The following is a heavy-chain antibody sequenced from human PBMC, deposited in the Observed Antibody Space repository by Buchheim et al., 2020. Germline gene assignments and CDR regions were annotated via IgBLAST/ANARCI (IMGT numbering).Heavy chain of an antibody. CDR3: VLVAVKRNFDY. Sequence: QVQLVQSGAEEKKPGASVTVSCKASGYIFSSYYMHWVRQAPGQGLEWMGFINPSGGSTSYARRFQGRVTMTRDTSTSTVYMELSSLRSEDTAVYYCVLVAVKRNFDYWGQGTL. D-gene: IGHD5-12*01. J-gene: IGHJ4*02. V-gene: IGHV1-46*01. CDR1: GYIFSSYY. CDR2: INPSGGST.